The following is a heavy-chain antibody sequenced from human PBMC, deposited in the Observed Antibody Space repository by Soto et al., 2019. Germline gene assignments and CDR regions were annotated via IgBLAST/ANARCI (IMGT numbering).Heavy chain of an antibody. CDR1: GFTFTSSA. D-gene: IGHD5-18*01. J-gene: IGHJ4*02. V-gene: IGHV1-58*01. Sequence: SVKVSCKASGFTFTSSAVQWVRQARGQRLEWIGWIVVGSGNTNYAQKFQERVTITRDMSTSTAYMELSSLRSEDNAVYYCSAEMAKRGYSYGTIPYWGQGTLVTVSS. CDR2: IVVGSGNT. CDR3: SAEMAKRGYSYGTIPY.